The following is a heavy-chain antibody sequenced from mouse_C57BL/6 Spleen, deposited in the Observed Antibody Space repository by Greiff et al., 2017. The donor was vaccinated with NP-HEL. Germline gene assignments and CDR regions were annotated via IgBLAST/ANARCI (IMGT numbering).Heavy chain of an antibody. D-gene: IGHD2-4*01. V-gene: IGHV7-3*01. J-gene: IGHJ3*01. Sequence: EVQLVESGGGLVQPGGSLSLSCAASGFTFTDYYMSWVRQPPGKALEWLGFIRNKANGYTTEYSASVKGRFTISRDNSQSILYLQMNALRAEDSATYYCARYMDYDSAWFAYWGQGTLVTVSA. CDR3: ARYMDYDSAWFAY. CDR2: IRNKANGYTT. CDR1: GFTFTDYY.